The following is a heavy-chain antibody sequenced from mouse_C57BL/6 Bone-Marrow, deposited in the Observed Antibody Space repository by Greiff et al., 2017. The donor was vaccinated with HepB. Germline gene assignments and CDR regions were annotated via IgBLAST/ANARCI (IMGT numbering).Heavy chain of an antibody. J-gene: IGHJ4*01. CDR1: GYTFTDYE. Sequence: QVQLQQSGAELVRPGASVTLSCKASGYTFTDYEMHWVKQTPVHGLEWIGAIDPETGGTAYNQKFKGKAILTADKSSSTAYMELRSLTSEDSAVYYCTRSGTVVATDYYAMDYWGQGTSVTVSS. CDR2: IDPETGGT. CDR3: TRSGTVVATDYYAMDY. D-gene: IGHD1-1*01. V-gene: IGHV1-15*01.